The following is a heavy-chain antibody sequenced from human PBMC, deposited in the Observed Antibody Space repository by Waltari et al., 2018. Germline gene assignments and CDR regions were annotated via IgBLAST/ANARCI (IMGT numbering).Heavy chain of an antibody. D-gene: IGHD4-4*01. CDR3: ARVDLYSNSGDYFDY. Sequence: QVQLVQSGAEVKKPGSSVKVSCKASGGTFSMYAISWVRQAPGQGLEWVGGIIPITGTANYAPRFQGRVTITADESTSTAYMELPSLRFEDTAVYYCARVDLYSNSGDYFDYWGQGTLVTVSS. V-gene: IGHV1-69*12. CDR1: GGTFSMYA. CDR2: IIPITGTA. J-gene: IGHJ4*02.